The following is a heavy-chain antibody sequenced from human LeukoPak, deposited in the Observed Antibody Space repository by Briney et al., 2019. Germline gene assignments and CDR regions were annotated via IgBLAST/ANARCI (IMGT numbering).Heavy chain of an antibody. Sequence: SETLSLTCTVSGGSISSGGYYLSSIRQHPGKGLEWIGYIYYSGSTYYNPSLKSRVTISVDTSKNQFSLKLSSVTAADTAVYYCARGFKTAMVLLWGQGTLVTVSS. CDR1: GGSISSGGYY. V-gene: IGHV4-31*03. CDR3: ARGFKTAMVLL. J-gene: IGHJ4*02. CDR2: IYYSGST. D-gene: IGHD5-18*01.